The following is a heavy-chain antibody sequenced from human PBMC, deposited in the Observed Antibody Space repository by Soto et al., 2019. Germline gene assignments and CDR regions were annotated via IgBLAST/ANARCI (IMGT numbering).Heavy chain of an antibody. V-gene: IGHV1-69*01. Sequence: QVQLVQSGAEVKKPGSSVKVSCKASGGTFGSYAISWVRQAPGQGLEWMGGIIPIPGTANYAQKFQGRVTIAADESTSTAYMELSSLRYEDTAVYYCARSQGSSTSLAIYYYYYYGMDVWGQGTTVTVSS. CDR3: ARSQGSSTSLAIYYYYYYGMDV. CDR2: IIPIPGTA. D-gene: IGHD2-2*01. CDR1: GGTFGSYA. J-gene: IGHJ6*02.